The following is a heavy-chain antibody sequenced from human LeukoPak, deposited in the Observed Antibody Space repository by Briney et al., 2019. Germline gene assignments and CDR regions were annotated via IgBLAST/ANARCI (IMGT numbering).Heavy chain of an antibody. Sequence: SETLSLTCTVSGGSISSGSYYWSWIRQPAGKGLEWIGRIYTSGSTNYNPSLKGRVTISVDTSKNQFSLKLSSVTAADTAVYYCARERVFRFGDLLLDYWGQGTLVTVSS. J-gene: IGHJ4*02. CDR3: ARERVFRFGDLLLDY. D-gene: IGHD3-10*01. CDR2: IYTSGST. CDR1: GGSISSGSYY. V-gene: IGHV4-61*02.